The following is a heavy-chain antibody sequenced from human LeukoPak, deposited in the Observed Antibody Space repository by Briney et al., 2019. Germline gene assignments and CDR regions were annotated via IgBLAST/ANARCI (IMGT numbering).Heavy chain of an antibody. Sequence: GGSLRLSCSASGFTVSSNYMSWVRQAPGKGLEWVSVIYSGGSTYYADSVKGRFTISRDNAKNSLLLQMNSLRAEDTALYYCARGYSRAAFDIWGQGTMVTVSS. CDR2: IYSGGST. CDR3: ARGYSRAAFDI. CDR1: GFTVSSNY. D-gene: IGHD2-15*01. V-gene: IGHV3-53*01. J-gene: IGHJ3*02.